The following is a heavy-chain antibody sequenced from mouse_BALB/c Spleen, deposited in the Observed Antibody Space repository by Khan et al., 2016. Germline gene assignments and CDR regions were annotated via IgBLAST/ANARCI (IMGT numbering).Heavy chain of an antibody. CDR2: INTYNGEA. V-gene: IGHV9-1*02. Sequence: QIQLVQSGPELKKPGATVKISCKASGYTFTKYGMNWVKQAPGKGLKWMGWINTYNGEAAYTDDFKGRFAFSLETSASTAYLQLNNLKNEDMATNFWARPDYWGQGTTLTVSS. J-gene: IGHJ2*01. CDR1: GYTFTKYG. CDR3: ARPDY.